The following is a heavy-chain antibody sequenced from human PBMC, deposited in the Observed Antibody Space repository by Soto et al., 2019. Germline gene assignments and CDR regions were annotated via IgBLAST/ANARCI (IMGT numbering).Heavy chain of an antibody. CDR3: ARDYYDNSGSRYVDYGMVV. Sequence: GGSLRLSCAASGFTFSSYGIHWVRQAPGKGLEWVAVISYDGRDAYYADSVKGRFTISRDYSKNTVYLQMNNLSAEDTAVYYCARDYYDNSGSRYVDYGMVVWGQGTTVTVSS. J-gene: IGHJ6*01. CDR1: GFTFSSYG. V-gene: IGHV3-30*03. CDR2: ISYDGRDA. D-gene: IGHD3-16*01.